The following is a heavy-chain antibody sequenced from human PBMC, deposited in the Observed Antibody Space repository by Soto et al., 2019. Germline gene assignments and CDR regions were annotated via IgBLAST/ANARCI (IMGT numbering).Heavy chain of an antibody. D-gene: IGHD2-21*01. J-gene: IGHJ5*02. CDR2: ISGSGGST. CDR1: GFTFSSYA. Sequence: EVQLLESGGGLVQPGGSLRLSCAASGFTFSSYARSWVRQAPGKGLEWVSTISGSGGSTYYADSVKGRFTISRDNSKNTLYLQMNSLRAEDTAVYYCAKVRGVLWRGWFDPWGQGTLVTVSS. V-gene: IGHV3-23*01. CDR3: AKVRGVLWRGWFDP.